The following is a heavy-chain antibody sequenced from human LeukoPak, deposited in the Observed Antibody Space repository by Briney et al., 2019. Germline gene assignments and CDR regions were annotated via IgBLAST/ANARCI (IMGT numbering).Heavy chain of an antibody. D-gene: IGHD1-1*01. Sequence: PSETLSLTCGVSGGSISSINWWSWVRQSPGKGLEYIGEIYHSGYINYNPSLKSRVTISGDESKNQFSLKLSSVTAADTAIYYCATSTGKRFDNWGQGTLVTVSS. J-gene: IGHJ4*02. V-gene: IGHV4-4*02. CDR3: ATSTGKRFDN. CDR2: IYHSGYI. CDR1: GGSISSINW.